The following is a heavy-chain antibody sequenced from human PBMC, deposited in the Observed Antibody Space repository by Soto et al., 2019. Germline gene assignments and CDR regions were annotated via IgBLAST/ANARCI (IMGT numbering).Heavy chain of an antibody. CDR3: ARQDGSALYYFDY. J-gene: IGHJ4*02. V-gene: IGHV5-10-1*01. CDR1: GYTSTTFW. Sequence: LGESLKISCTGFGYTSTTFWISWVRQMPGKGLEWMGRIDPRDSYVNYSPSFQGHVTISVDKSISTAYLQWGSLKASDTAMYYCARQDGSALYYFDYWGQGTLVTVSS. CDR2: IDPRDSYV. D-gene: IGHD6-19*01.